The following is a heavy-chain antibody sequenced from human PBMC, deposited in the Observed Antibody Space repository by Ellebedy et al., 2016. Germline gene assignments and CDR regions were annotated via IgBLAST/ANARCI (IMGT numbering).Heavy chain of an antibody. D-gene: IGHD3-3*01. CDR3: ARDNYDFWSGYEPFDY. J-gene: IGHJ4*02. CDR1: GYTFTSYG. CDR2: ISAYNGNT. V-gene: IGHV1-18*01. Sequence: ASVKVSXXASGYTFTSYGISWVRQAPGQGLEWMGWISAYNGNTNYAQKLQGRVTMTTDTSTSTAYMELRSLRSDDTAVYYCARDNYDFWSGYEPFDYWGQGTLVTVSS.